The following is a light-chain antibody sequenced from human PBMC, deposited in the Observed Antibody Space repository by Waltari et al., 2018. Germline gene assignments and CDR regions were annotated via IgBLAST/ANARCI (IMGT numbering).Light chain of an antibody. J-gene: IGLJ2*01. CDR3: AAWDDSLNRV. Sequence: QSVLTQPPSASGPPGQRVTISCSGIGSNIGSNAVSWYQQLPGTAPKILIYSTRLRPSGVPDRFSGSKSGTSASLAISGLQSEDEADYYCAAWDDSLNRVFGGGTKLTVL. CDR1: GSNIGSNA. CDR2: STR. V-gene: IGLV1-44*01.